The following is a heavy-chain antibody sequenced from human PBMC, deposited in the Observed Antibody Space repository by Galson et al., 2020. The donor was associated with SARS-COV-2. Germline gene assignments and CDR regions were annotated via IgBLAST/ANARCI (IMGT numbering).Heavy chain of an antibody. V-gene: IGHV1-18*01. D-gene: IGHD2-8*02. CDR2: ISAYNGNT. CDR1: GYTLTSYG. CDR3: ARALITEREASVGGVDY. J-gene: IGHJ4*02. Sequence: ASVKVSCKASGYTLTSYGISWVRQAPGQGLEWMGWISAYNGNTNYAQKLQGRVTMTTDTSTSTAYMERSSLRSDGTAVYYCARALITEREASVGGVDYWGQGTLVTVSS.